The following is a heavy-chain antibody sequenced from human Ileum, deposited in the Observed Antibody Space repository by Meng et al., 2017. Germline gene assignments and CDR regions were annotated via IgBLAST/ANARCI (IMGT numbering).Heavy chain of an antibody. V-gene: IGHV3-30-3*01. CDR2: ISYDGSNK. D-gene: IGHD2-21*02. CDR1: GFTFSSYA. CDR3: ARDPLAYCGGDCYTHLAY. Sequence: VQLLESGGGLVQPGGSLRLSCAASGFTFSSYAMHWVRQAPGKGLEWVAVISYDGSNKYYADSVKGRFTISRDNSKNTLYLQMNSLRAEDTAVYYCARDPLAYCGGDCYTHLAYWGQGTLVTVSS. J-gene: IGHJ4*02.